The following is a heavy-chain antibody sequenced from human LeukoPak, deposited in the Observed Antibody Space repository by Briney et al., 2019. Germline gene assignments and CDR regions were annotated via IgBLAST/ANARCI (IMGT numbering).Heavy chain of an antibody. CDR2: VWYDGSNK. CDR1: GFTFSSYG. Sequence: PGGPLRLSCAASGFTFSSYGMHWVRQAPGKGLEWVAVVWYDGSNKYYADSVKGRFTISRDNSKNTLYLQMNSLRAEDTAVYYCARDGNYYDSSGYYGDYWGQGTLVTVSS. D-gene: IGHD3-22*01. CDR3: ARDGNYYDSSGYYGDY. V-gene: IGHV3-33*01. J-gene: IGHJ4*02.